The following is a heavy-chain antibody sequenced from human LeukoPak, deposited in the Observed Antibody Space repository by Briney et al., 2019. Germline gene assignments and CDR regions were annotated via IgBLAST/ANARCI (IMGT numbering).Heavy chain of an antibody. J-gene: IGHJ4*02. V-gene: IGHV3-23*01. CDR3: AKGTTRRITIFGVVRGGPNFDY. CDR1: GFTFSSYA. D-gene: IGHD3-3*01. CDR2: ICGSGGST. Sequence: TGRSLRLSCAASGFTFSSYAMSWVRQAPRKGLECVSAICGSGGSTYSADSVKGQFPISRDNSKNTLYLQMNSLTAEDTAVDTCAKGTTRRITIFGVVRGGPNFDYWGQGTLVTVSS.